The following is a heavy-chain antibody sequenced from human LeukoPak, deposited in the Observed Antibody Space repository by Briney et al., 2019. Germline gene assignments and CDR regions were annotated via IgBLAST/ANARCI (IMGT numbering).Heavy chain of an antibody. CDR3: ARDGGVVVPESGMDV. J-gene: IGHJ6*02. CDR2: IYSGGST. Sequence: GGSLRLSCAASGFTFSSNYMSWVRQAPGKGLEWVSVIYSGGSTYYADSVKGRFTISRDNSKNTLYLQMNSLRAEDTAVYYCARDGGVVVPESGMDVWGQGTTVTVSS. D-gene: IGHD2-2*01. CDR1: GFTFSSNY. V-gene: IGHV3-53*01.